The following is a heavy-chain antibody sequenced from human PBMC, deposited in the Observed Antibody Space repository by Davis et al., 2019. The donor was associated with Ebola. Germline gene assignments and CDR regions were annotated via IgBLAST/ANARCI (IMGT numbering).Heavy chain of an antibody. J-gene: IGHJ3*02. Sequence: PSETLSLTCTVSGYSISSGYYWGWIRQPPGKGLEWIGSIYHSGNTYYNPSLKSRVTISVDTSKNQFSLKLSSVTAADTAVYYCARDEGYCSGGSCYADAFDIWGQGTMVTVSS. CDR2: IYHSGNT. V-gene: IGHV4-38-2*02. CDR3: ARDEGYCSGGSCYADAFDI. D-gene: IGHD2-15*01. CDR1: GYSISSGYY.